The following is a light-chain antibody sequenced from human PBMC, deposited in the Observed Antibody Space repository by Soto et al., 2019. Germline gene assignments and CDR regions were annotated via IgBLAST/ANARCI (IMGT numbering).Light chain of an antibody. CDR1: QSLLHSYGYYY. Sequence: DIVMTQSPLSLSVTPGEPASISCRSSQSLLHSYGYYYLHWYLQKPGQSPHLLIYLGSNRASGVPDRVSGSRSGTDFTLKISRVEAEDVGVYYCVQALETPITFGQGTRLEIK. V-gene: IGKV2-28*01. J-gene: IGKJ5*01. CDR3: VQALETPIT. CDR2: LGS.